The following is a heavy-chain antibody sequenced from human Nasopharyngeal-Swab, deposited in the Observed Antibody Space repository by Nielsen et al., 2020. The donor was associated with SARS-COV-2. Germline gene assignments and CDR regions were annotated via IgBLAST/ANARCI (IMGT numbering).Heavy chain of an antibody. Sequence: WIRQPPGKGLEWVSVIYSGGSIYYADSVKGRFTISRDNSKNTLYLQMNSLRAEDTAVYYCARLGSSSWYANWFDPWGQGTLVTVSS. V-gene: IGHV3-53*01. D-gene: IGHD6-13*01. CDR3: ARLGSSSWYANWFDP. J-gene: IGHJ5*02. CDR2: IYSGGSI.